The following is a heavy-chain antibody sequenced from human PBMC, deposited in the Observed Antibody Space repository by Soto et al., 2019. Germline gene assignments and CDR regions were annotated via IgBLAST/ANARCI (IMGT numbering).Heavy chain of an antibody. CDR2: IGGSGSNT. CDR3: XXXXXXXXXXXXXDV. Sequence: EGQLLESGEGLVQPGGSLKLSCAASGFTFSNYAMSWVRQAPGKGLEWVSGIGGSGSNTYYADSVKGRFTISRDNSXNTLXXQMNXXRAXXXXXXXXXXXXXXXXXXXXXDVXGQGTTVTVSS. J-gene: IGHJ6*02. V-gene: IGHV3-23*01. CDR1: GFTFSNYA.